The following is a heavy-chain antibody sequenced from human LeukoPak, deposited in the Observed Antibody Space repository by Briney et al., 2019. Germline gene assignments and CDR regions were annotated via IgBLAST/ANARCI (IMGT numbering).Heavy chain of an antibody. V-gene: IGHV3-23*01. CDR3: AKDYRYNTV. Sequence: GGSLRLSCAASGCTFSSSATNWVRQAPGKGLELVSVISGSTGTTYYHDSVNGLLTISRDNSKNTMYLQMNSLRVDDTAVYYCAKDYRYNTVWGQGTLVTVSS. D-gene: IGHD1-1*01. CDR2: ISGSTGTT. J-gene: IGHJ4*02. CDR1: GCTFSSSA.